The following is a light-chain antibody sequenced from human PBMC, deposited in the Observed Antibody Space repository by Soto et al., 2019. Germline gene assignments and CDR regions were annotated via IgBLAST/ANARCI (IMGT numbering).Light chain of an antibody. J-gene: IGKJ3*01. Sequence: DIVLTQSPGTLSLSPGERATLSCRASQSISSNYLAWYQQSPGHAPRLRIFGAYYRATAIPDRFSGSGSGTDFTLNISSLEPEDFAVYYCQQYSSSPPEFTFGPGTRVESK. CDR2: GAY. V-gene: IGKV3-20*01. CDR1: QSISSNY. CDR3: QQYSSSPPEFT.